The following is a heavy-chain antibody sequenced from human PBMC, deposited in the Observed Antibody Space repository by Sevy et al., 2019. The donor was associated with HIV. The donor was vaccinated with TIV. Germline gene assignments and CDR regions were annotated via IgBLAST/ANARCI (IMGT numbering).Heavy chain of an antibody. CDR3: ARPIEGGGDRPGYFDY. J-gene: IGHJ4*02. CDR1: GYSFTSYW. CDR2: IYPGDSDT. V-gene: IGHV5-51*01. D-gene: IGHD2-21*02. Sequence: GESLKISCKGSGYSFTSYWIAWVRQMPGKGLELMGIIYPGDSDTRYSPSFQGQVTISADKSISTAYLKWSSLKASDTAMYYCARPIEGGGDRPGYFDYRGQGTLVTVSS.